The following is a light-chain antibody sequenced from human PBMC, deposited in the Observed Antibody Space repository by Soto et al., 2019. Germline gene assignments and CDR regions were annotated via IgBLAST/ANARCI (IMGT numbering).Light chain of an antibody. Sequence: EIVLTQSPPTLSLSPGERATLSCRASQSISSYLAWYQHKPSQAPRLLLYDASNRATGIPARFSGSGSGTDFTLTISSLEPEDFAVYYCQQRGNWPLTFGQGTKVEIK. J-gene: IGKJ1*01. CDR2: DAS. CDR1: QSISSY. CDR3: QQRGNWPLT. V-gene: IGKV3-11*01.